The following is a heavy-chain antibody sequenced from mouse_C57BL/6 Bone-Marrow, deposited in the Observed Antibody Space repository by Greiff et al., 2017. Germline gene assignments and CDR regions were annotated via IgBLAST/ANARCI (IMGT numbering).Heavy chain of an antibody. CDR2: INPSSGYT. CDR1: GYTFTSYW. Sequence: VQLQQSGAELAKPGASVKLSCKASGYTFTSYWMHWVKQRPGQGLEWIGYINPSSGYTKYNQKFKDKATLTADKSSRTAYMQLSSLTYEDSAGYYCAPNWEDDWGKGTTLTVSA. CDR3: APNWEDD. V-gene: IGHV1-7*01. D-gene: IGHD4-1*01. J-gene: IGHJ2*01.